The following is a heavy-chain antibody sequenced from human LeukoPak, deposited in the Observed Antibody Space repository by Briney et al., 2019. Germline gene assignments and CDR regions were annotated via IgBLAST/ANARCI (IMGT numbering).Heavy chain of an antibody. D-gene: IGHD6-19*01. V-gene: IGHV3-23*01. Sequence: GGSLRLSCAASGFTFSTYTMYWVRHPPGKRLEWVSIIGSSGGSTYYADSVKGRFTISRDNSKNTLYLQMNSLRAEDTAVYYCAKDLSRDQAVAGYFDYWGQGTLVTVSS. CDR3: AKDLSRDQAVAGYFDY. CDR2: IGSSGGST. J-gene: IGHJ4*02. CDR1: GFTFSTYT.